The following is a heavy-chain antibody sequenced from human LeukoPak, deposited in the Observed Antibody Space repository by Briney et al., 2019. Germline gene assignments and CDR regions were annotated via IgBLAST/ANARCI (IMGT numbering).Heavy chain of an antibody. CDR2: MNPNSGNT. V-gene: IGHV1-8*02. CDR3: ARDYGSGSSYDY. CDR1: GYTFTGYY. J-gene: IGHJ4*02. Sequence: GASVKVSCKASGYTFTGYYMHWVRQAPGQGLEWMGWMNPNSGNTGYAQKFQGRVTMTRNTSISTAYMELSSLRSEDTAVYYCARDYGSGSSYDYWGQGTLVTVSS. D-gene: IGHD3-10*01.